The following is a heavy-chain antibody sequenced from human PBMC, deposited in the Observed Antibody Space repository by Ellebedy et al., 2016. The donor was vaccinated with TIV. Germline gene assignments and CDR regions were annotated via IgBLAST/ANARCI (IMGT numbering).Heavy chain of an antibody. CDR2: ISGSGGST. J-gene: IGHJ4*02. Sequence: GGSLRLSXAASGFTFSSYAMSWVRQAPGKGLEWVSAISGSGGSTYYADSVKGRFTISRDNSKNTLHLQMNSLRVEDTAMYFCTRDSGWEETDWGQGTLVIVSS. CDR1: GFTFSSYA. D-gene: IGHD1-26*01. CDR3: TRDSGWEETD. V-gene: IGHV3-23*01.